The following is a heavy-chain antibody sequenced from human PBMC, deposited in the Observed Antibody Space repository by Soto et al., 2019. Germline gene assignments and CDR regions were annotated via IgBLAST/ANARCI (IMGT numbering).Heavy chain of an antibody. J-gene: IGHJ5*02. D-gene: IGHD3-10*01. CDR1: GFSVSSSH. CDR2: IYSGGPT. CDR3: ARLGPYGSESYSFRYNWLDP. Sequence: VQLVESGGGLIQPGGSLRLSCEASGFSVSSSHMIWVRQAPGKGLEWVSVIYSGGPTYYAVSVKGRFTISRDRSKNTVYLQMHSLRKEDPAVYHCARLGPYGSESYSFRYNWLDPWGQGTLVTVSS. V-gene: IGHV3-53*01.